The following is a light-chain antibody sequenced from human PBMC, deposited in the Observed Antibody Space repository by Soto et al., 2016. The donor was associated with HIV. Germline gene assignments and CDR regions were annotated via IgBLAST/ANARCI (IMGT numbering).Light chain of an antibody. CDR2: GKN. J-gene: IGLJ2*01. CDR1: SLRRYY. CDR3: NSRDSSGNHVV. V-gene: IGLV3-19*01. Sequence: SSELTQDPAVSVALGQTVRITCQGDSLRRYYATWYQQKPGQAPVLVIYGKNKRPSGIPDRLSGSSSGNTASLTITGTQAEDEADYYCNSRDSSGNHVVFGGGTKLTV.